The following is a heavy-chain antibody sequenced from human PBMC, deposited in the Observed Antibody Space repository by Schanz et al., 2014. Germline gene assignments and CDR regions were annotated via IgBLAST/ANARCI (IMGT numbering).Heavy chain of an antibody. J-gene: IGHJ4*02. CDR1: GFIFGDYA. CDR3: ARDRPYLEWCPFN. Sequence: QVQLVESGGGVVQPGGSLRLSCAASGFIFGDYAIHWVRQAPGKGLEWVAVLSNDGTNTFYADSVKGRFTISRDTANQTLHLQMDSLRDEDTAIYYCARDRPYLEWCPFNWGQGTAVIVSS. CDR2: LSNDGTNT. V-gene: IGHV3-30*04. D-gene: IGHD2-15*01.